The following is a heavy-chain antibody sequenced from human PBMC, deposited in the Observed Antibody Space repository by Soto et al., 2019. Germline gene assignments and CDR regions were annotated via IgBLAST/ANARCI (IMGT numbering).Heavy chain of an antibody. CDR2: INHSGST. CDR1: GGSFSGYY. D-gene: IGHD3-10*01. Sequence: PSETLSLTCAVYGGSFSGYYWNWIRQPPGKGLEWTGEINHSGSTNYNPSLKSRVTISVDTSKNQFSLKLSSVTAADTAVYYCGGRDFGDYWGQGTLVTVSS. V-gene: IGHV4-34*01. J-gene: IGHJ4*02. CDR3: GGRDFGDY.